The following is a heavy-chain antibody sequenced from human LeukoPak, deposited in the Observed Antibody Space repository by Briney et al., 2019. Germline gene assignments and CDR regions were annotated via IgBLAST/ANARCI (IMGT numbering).Heavy chain of an antibody. D-gene: IGHD3-9*01. V-gene: IGHV3-21*01. CDR2: IGSTGNYI. CDR1: GFTFSIYP. Sequence: PGGSLRLSCAASGFTFSIYPMHWVRQAPGKGLEWVSSIGSTGNYIYYADSVEGRFTISRDNAKNSLYLQMNSLRAEDTAVYYCARVTTEQYFALDFDYWGQGTLVTVSS. J-gene: IGHJ4*02. CDR3: ARVTTEQYFALDFDY.